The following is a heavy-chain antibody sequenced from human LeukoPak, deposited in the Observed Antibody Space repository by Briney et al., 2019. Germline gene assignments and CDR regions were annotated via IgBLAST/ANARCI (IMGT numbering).Heavy chain of an antibody. CDR1: GYTFTGYY. CDR2: INPNSGGT. J-gene: IGHJ4*02. V-gene: IGHV1-2*02. D-gene: IGHD3-10*01. Sequence: ASVKVSCKASGYTFTGYYMHWVRQAPGQGLEWMGWINPNSGGTNYAQKFQGRVTMTRDTSISTAYMELSRLRSDDTAVYYCARVKGSGWTNYFGYWGQGTLVTVSS. CDR3: ARVKGSGWTNYFGY.